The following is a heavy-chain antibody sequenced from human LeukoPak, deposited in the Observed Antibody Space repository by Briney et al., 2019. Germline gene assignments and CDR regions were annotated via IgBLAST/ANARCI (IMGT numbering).Heavy chain of an antibody. CDR1: GFTFSNAW. CDR2: IKSKTDGGTT. J-gene: IGHJ5*02. Sequence: GGSLRLSCAASGFTFSNAWMNWVRQAPGKGLEWVGRIKSKTDGGTTDYAAPVKGRFTISRDDSKNTLYLQVNSLKTEDTAVYYCTGGILEWLLSEFDPWGQGTLVTVSS. D-gene: IGHD3-3*01. V-gene: IGHV3-15*07. CDR3: TGGILEWLLSEFDP.